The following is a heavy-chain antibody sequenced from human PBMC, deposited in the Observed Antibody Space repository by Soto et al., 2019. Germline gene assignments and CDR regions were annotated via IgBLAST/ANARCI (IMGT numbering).Heavy chain of an antibody. CDR1: GFTFSSYA. Sequence: GGSLRLSCAASGFTFSSYAMHWVRQAPGKGLEWVAVISYDGSNKYYADSVKGRFTISRDNSKNTLYLQMNSLRAEDTAVYYCASLRLFTQPTNWGQETLVTVSS. CDR3: ASLRLFTQPTN. V-gene: IGHV3-30-3*01. J-gene: IGHJ4*02. D-gene: IGHD2-2*01. CDR2: ISYDGSNK.